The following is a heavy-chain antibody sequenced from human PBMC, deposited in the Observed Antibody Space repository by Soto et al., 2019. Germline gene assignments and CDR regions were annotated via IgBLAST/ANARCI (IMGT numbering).Heavy chain of an antibody. J-gene: IGHJ1*01. V-gene: IGHV3-23*01. Sequence: GGSLRLSCAASGFTFSSYAMSWVRQAPGKGLEWVSAISGSGGSTYYADSVKGRFTISRDNSKNTLYLQMNSLRAEDTAVYYCAKDPRPLRSSSFDSAEYFQHWGQGTLVTVSS. CDR2: ISGSGGST. CDR1: GFTFSSYA. CDR3: AKDPRPLRSSSFDSAEYFQH. D-gene: IGHD3-9*01.